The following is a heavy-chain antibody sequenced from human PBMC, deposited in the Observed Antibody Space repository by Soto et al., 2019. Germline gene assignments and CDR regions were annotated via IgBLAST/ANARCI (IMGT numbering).Heavy chain of an antibody. J-gene: IGHJ3*01. Sequence: ASLRLSWAASGFSVSSYSMKWVRQAPGKVLEWVSCISSSSSYIYYAESVKGRFTISRDNAKNSLYLQMNSLRAEDTAVYYCGRITLKTSVDNFDLWGNGTLVTVSS. D-gene: IGHD3-22*01. V-gene: IGHV3-21*01. CDR2: ISSSSSYI. CDR3: GRITLKTSVDNFDL. CDR1: GFSVSSYS.